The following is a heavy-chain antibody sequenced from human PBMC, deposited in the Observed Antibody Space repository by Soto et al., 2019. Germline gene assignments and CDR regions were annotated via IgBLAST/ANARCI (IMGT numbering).Heavy chain of an antibody. V-gene: IGHV3-23*01. Sequence: EVQLLESGGGLVQPGGSLRLSCVASGFTFSNYAMSWVRQAPGKGLYWVSGISASGGSTYHADSVKGRLTISRDNSKNTLYLQMNSLRVEDTAVYYCAKRDYGDYGARDWGQGTLVTVSS. D-gene: IGHD4-17*01. CDR2: ISASGGST. CDR1: GFTFSNYA. J-gene: IGHJ4*02. CDR3: AKRDYGDYGARD.